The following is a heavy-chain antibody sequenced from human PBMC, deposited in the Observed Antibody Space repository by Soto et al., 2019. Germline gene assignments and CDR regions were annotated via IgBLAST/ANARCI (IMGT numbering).Heavy chain of an antibody. V-gene: IGHV3-13*01. CDR1: GFTFSSYD. J-gene: IGHJ6*02. CDR3: ARERTTYYYGSSGMDV. CDR2: IGTAGDT. D-gene: IGHD3-10*01. Sequence: PGGSLRLSCAASGFTFSSYDMHWVRQATGKGLEWVSAIGTAGDTYYPGSVKGRFTISRENAKNSLYLQMNSLRAGDTAVYYCARERTTYYYGSSGMDVWGQGTTVTVSS.